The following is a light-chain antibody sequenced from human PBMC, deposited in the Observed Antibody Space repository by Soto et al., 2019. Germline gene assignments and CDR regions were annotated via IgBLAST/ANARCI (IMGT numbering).Light chain of an antibody. V-gene: IGKV3-15*01. CDR1: QSVSSK. CDR2: GPY. CDR3: QQYNIWPPIT. Sequence: ILMTQSPATLSVSPGERATLSCRASQSVSSKLAWYQQKPGQAPRLLISGPYTRAAGVPARFNGSGSGTEFTLTITSLQYEDIALYYCQQYNIWPPITFGQGTRLEI. J-gene: IGKJ5*01.